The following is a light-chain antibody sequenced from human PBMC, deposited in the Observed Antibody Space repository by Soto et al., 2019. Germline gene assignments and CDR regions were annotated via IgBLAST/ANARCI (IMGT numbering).Light chain of an antibody. CDR1: QSVSSY. J-gene: IGKJ1*01. CDR2: DAS. V-gene: IGKV3-11*01. Sequence: EIVLTQSPATLSLSPGERATLSCRASQSVSSYLAWYQQKPGQAPRLLLYDASNRATGIPSRFSGSGSGTDCTLPISRLEPEYFAVYYCQQRSNCPPWTLGQGTKVETK. CDR3: QQRSNCPPWT.